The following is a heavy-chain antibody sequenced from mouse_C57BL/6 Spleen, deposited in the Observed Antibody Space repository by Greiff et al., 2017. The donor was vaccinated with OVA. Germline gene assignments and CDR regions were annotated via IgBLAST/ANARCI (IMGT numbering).Heavy chain of an antibody. CDR1: GYAFSSSW. CDR3: ARAYYSPYWYFDV. D-gene: IGHD2-12*01. Sequence: QVHVKQSGPELVKPGASVKISCKASGYAFSSSWMNWVKQRPGKGLEWIGRIYPGDGDTNYNGKFKGKATLTADKSSSTAYMQLSSLTSEDSAVYFCARAYYSPYWYFDVWGTGTTVTVSS. J-gene: IGHJ1*03. V-gene: IGHV1-82*01. CDR2: IYPGDGDT.